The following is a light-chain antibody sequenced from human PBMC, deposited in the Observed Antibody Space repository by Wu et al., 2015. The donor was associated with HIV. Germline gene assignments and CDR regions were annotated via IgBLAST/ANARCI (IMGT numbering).Light chain of an antibody. CDR3: QQYGNSPYS. Sequence: ENVLTQSPGTLSLSPGERATLSCRASQSVTNNYFAWFQQKPGQAPRLLIYSASSRATGIPDRFSGSVSGTDFTLTITRLEPEDFAVYYCQQYGNSPYSFGQGTKLQIK. J-gene: IGKJ2*03. CDR1: QSVTNNY. CDR2: SAS. V-gene: IGKV3-20*01.